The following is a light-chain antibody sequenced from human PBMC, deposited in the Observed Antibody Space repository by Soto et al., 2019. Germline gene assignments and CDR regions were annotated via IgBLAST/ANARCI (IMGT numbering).Light chain of an antibody. CDR3: QQYNSYPWT. CDR1: QSISSW. V-gene: IGKV1-5*03. Sequence: DIQMTQSPSTLSASVGDRVTITCRASQSISSWLAWYQQKPGKAPKLLIYKASSLESGVPSRFSGSGSGTEFTLTISSLQADDFATYYCQQYNSYPWTFGQGTKVEMK. CDR2: KAS. J-gene: IGKJ1*01.